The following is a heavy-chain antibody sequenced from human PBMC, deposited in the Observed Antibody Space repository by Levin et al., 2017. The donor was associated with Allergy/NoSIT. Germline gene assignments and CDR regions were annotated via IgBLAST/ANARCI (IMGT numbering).Heavy chain of an antibody. CDR1: GFTFSSYA. Sequence: GGSLRLSCAASGFTFSSYAMHWVRQAPGKGLEWVAVISYDGSNKYYADSVKGRFTISRDNSKNTLYLQMNSLRAEDTAVYYCARDYALWGDYDSSGALGYWGQGTLVTVSS. CDR2: ISYDGSNK. J-gene: IGHJ4*02. V-gene: IGHV3-30-3*01. D-gene: IGHD3-22*01. CDR3: ARDYALWGDYDSSGALGY.